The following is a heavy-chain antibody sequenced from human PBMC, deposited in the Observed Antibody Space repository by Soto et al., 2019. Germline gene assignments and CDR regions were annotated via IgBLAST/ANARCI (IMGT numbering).Heavy chain of an antibody. CDR1: GGTFRTSA. D-gene: IGHD1-1*01. Sequence: QVQLVQSGAEVKKPGSSVRVSCKTSGGTFRTSAISWVRQAPGQGLEWMGGIMPVFPTPDYAQKFQGRVTITADESTSTAYMELSSLRSEDTPVYYCARDKDRQQLGGNYYYIMDVWGQGTTVTVSS. CDR3: ARDKDRQQLGGNYYYIMDV. V-gene: IGHV1-69*12. CDR2: IMPVFPTP. J-gene: IGHJ6*02.